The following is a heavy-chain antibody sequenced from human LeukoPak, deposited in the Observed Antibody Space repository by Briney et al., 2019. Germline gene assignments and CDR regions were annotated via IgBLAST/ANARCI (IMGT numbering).Heavy chain of an antibody. CDR1: GGSFSGYY. J-gene: IGHJ4*02. V-gene: IGHV4-34*01. CDR2: INHSGST. D-gene: IGHD3-22*01. Sequence: SETLSLTCAVYGGSFSGYYWSWIRQPPGKGLEWIGEINHSGSTNYNPSLKSRVTISVDTSKNQFSLKLSSVTAADTAVYYCARARPYYYDSSGYGYFDYWGQGTLVTVSS. CDR3: ARARPYYYDSSGYGYFDY.